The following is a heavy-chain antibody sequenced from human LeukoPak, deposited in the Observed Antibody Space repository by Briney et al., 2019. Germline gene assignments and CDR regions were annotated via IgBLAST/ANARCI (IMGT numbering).Heavy chain of an antibody. CDR1: EFPFSSYV. J-gene: IGHJ4*02. CDR3: ARDFTNIRGGGYFDN. V-gene: IGHV3-33*01. CDR2: IWFDGGKI. D-gene: IGHD2/OR15-2a*01. Sequence: GRSLRLSCAASEFPFSSYVMHWLRQAPGKRLEWVAVIWFDGGKIYYADSVKGRFTISRDNSKNTLYLQMNSLRAEDTAVYHCARDFTNIRGGGYFDNWGQGTLVTVSS.